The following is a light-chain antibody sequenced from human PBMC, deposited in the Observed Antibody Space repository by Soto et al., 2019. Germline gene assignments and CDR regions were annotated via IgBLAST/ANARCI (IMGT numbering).Light chain of an antibody. CDR2: VAS. CDR3: QQYGSSPPWM. Sequence: EIVLTQSPGTLSLSPGERATLSCRASQSVSSSYLAWYQQKPGQAPRLLSYVASSRATGVPDRFSGSGSATDFTLTICRLEPEDFAVYYCQQYGSSPPWMFGQGTKVELK. CDR1: QSVSSSY. V-gene: IGKV3-20*01. J-gene: IGKJ1*01.